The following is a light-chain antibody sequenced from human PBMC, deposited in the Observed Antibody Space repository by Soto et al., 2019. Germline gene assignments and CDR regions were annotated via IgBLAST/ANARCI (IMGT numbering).Light chain of an antibody. J-gene: IGLJ3*02. Sequence: QPVLTQSPSASASLGASVKLTCTLSSGHSSYTITWHQQRPDKGPRFLMNLDSDGSHYKGDGIPDRFSGSSSGTERYLTISSLQSEDEADYYCQTWATGPDWVFGGGTKLTVL. CDR1: SGHSSYT. CDR3: QTWATGPDWV. V-gene: IGLV4-69*01. CDR2: LDSDGSH.